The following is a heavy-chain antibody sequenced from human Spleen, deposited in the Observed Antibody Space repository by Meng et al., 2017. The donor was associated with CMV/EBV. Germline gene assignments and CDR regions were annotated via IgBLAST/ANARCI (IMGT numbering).Heavy chain of an antibody. V-gene: IGHV1-2*06. CDR3: VRLAGGVDY. CDR1: GYTFTGYY. CDR2: INCNSGDT. J-gene: IGHJ4*02. Sequence: KVSCKASGYTFTGYYSHWVRQAPGQGPEWLGRINCNSGDTNYAQKFQGRVTMTRDTSISTAYMELSSLRSDDTAVYYCVRLAGGVDYWGQGTLVTVSS. D-gene: IGHD3-10*01.